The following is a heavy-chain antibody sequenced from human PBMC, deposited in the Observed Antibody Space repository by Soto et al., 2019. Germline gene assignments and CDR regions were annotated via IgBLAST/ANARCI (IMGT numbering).Heavy chain of an antibody. D-gene: IGHD6-19*01. CDR2: ISHDGSNA. Sequence: GGSLRLSCAAAGFIFRSYGVHWVRQAPGKGLEWVAVISHDGSNAYYADAVNGRFTISRDNAKNTVYLQMNSLRAEDTAVYYCAKQGIEVAGTDYFDYWGQGALVTVSS. CDR3: AKQGIEVAGTDYFDY. J-gene: IGHJ4*02. V-gene: IGHV3-30*18. CDR1: GFIFRSYG.